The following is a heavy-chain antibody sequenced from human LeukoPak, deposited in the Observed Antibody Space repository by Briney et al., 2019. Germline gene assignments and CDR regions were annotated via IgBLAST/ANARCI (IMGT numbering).Heavy chain of an antibody. V-gene: IGHV1-2*02. CDR1: GYTFSGYY. D-gene: IGHD2-15*01. CDR2: INPNSGGT. Sequence: ASVKLSCKASGYTFSGYYMHWVRQAPGQGLEWMGWINPNSGGTNYAQKFQGRVTMTRDTSISTAYMELSRLRSDDTAVYYCARLTNEDIVLWGQGKMVTVSS. J-gene: IGHJ3*01. CDR3: ARLTNEDIVL.